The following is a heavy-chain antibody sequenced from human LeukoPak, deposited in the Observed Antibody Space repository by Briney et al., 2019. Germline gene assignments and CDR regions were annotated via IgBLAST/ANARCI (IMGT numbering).Heavy chain of an antibody. V-gene: IGHV4-4*07. CDR2: IYTSGST. CDR3: ASLFNVRYYYYYMDV. D-gene: IGHD3-16*02. Sequence: PSETLSLTCTVSGGSISSYYWSWIRQPAGKGLEWIGRIYTSGSTNYNPSLKSRVTMSVDTSKNQFSLKLSSVTAADTAVYYCASLFNVRYYYYYMDVWGKGTTVTVSS. J-gene: IGHJ6*03. CDR1: GGSISSYY.